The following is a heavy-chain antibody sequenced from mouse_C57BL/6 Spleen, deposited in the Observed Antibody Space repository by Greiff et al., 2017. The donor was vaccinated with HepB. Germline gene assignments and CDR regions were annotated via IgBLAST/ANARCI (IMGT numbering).Heavy chain of an antibody. V-gene: IGHV1-15*01. CDR2: IDPETGGT. CDR1: GYTFTDYE. Sequence: VQLQESGAELVRPGASVTLSCKASGYTFTDYEMHWVKQTPVHGLEWIGAIDPETGGTAYNQKFKGKAILTADKSSSTAYMELRSLTSEDSAVYYCTREGYAMDYWGQGTSVTVSS. J-gene: IGHJ4*01. CDR3: TREGYAMDY.